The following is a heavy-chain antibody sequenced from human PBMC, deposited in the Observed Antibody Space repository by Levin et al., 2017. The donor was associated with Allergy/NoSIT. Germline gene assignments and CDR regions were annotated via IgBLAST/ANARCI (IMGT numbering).Heavy chain of an antibody. CDR3: RTYYYGSGSDSPFDY. CDR1: GYSFTSYW. V-gene: IGHV5-51*01. D-gene: IGHD3-10*01. CDR2: IYPGDSDT. Sequence: PGGSLRLSCKGSGYSFTSYWIGWVRQMPGKGLEWMGIIYPGDSDTRYSPSFQGQVTISADKSISTAYLQWSSLKASDTAMYYCRTYYYGSGSDSPFDYWGQGTLVTVSS. J-gene: IGHJ4*02.